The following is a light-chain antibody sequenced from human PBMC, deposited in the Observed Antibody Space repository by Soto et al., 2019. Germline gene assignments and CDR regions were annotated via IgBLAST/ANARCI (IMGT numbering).Light chain of an antibody. V-gene: IGKV3-15*01. CDR2: GAS. Sequence: EIVMTQSPATLSVSPGERVTLSCRASQSINIFLAWYQQKPGQAPRLLMYGASTRATVIPARFSGSGSGTEFTLTISSLQSEDFGVYYCQQYNTWPLTFGGGTNVEIQ. CDR1: QSINIF. J-gene: IGKJ4*01. CDR3: QQYNTWPLT.